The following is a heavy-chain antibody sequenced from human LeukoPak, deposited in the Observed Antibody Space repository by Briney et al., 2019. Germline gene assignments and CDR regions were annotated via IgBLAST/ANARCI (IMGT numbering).Heavy chain of an antibody. CDR1: GYTFATYG. V-gene: IGHV1-18*01. Sequence: ASVKVSCKASGYTFATYGISWVRQAPGQGLEWMGWISAYNGDTNYAQKFQGRVTITRNTSISTAYMELSSLRSEDTAVYYCARRRPVRGVIITDSGGRLDYWGQGTPVTVSS. CDR2: ISAYNGDT. J-gene: IGHJ4*02. CDR3: ARRRPVRGVIITDSGGRLDY. D-gene: IGHD3-10*01.